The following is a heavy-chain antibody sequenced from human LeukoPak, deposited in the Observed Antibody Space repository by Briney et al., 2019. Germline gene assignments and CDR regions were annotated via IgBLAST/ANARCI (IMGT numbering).Heavy chain of an antibody. CDR1: EFSLCSNY. V-gene: IGHV3-21*05. J-gene: IGHJ4*02. CDR2: ISSSGSYI. D-gene: IGHD1-26*01. Sequence: GGSLRLSCAASEFSLCSNYMSWIRQAPGKGLEWVSYISSSGSYIYYADSVKGRFTISRDNAKNSLYLQMNSLRAEDTAVYYCARDPYSGSSSGWGQGTLVTVSS. CDR3: ARDPYSGSSSG.